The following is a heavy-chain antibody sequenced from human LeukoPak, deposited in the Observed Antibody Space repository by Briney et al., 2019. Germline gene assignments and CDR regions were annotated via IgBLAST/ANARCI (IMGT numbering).Heavy chain of an antibody. CDR2: TYNSGST. D-gene: IGHD6-19*01. J-gene: IGHJ4*02. V-gene: IGHV4-59*08. Sequence: SETLSLTCTVSGGSISSYYWSWIRQPPGKRLEWIGSTYNSGSTNYNPSLKSRVTISVDTSKNQLSLKLTSVTAADTAMYYCAGGLQWLAHDCWGQGTLVTVSS. CDR1: GGSISSYY. CDR3: AGGLQWLAHDC.